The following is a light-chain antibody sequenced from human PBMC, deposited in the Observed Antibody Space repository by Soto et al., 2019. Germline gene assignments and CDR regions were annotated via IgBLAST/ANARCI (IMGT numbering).Light chain of an antibody. J-gene: IGKJ4*01. CDR3: QQRSNCPLT. CDR1: QSVSSY. Sequence: EIVLTQSPATLSLSPGERATLSCRASQSVSSYIAWYQQKPGQAPRLLIYDASNRATGIPARFSGSGSGTDFTLTISSLEPEDFAVYYCQQRSNCPLTFGGGTKVDIK. V-gene: IGKV3-11*01. CDR2: DAS.